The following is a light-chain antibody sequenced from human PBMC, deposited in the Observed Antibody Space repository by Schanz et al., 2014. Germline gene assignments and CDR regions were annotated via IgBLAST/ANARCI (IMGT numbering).Light chain of an antibody. CDR2: DAS. V-gene: IGKV1-33*01. CDR1: QSINSW. CDR3: QQSDNLPH. Sequence: DIQMTQSPSTLSASVGDRVTITCRASQSINSWLAWYQQKPGKAPKLLIYDASNLEAGVPSRFSGSGSRADFTFTISSLQPEDIATYYCQQSDNLPHFGGGTKVEV. J-gene: IGKJ4*01.